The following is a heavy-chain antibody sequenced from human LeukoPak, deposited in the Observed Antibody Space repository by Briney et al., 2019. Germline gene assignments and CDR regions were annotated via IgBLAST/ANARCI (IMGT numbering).Heavy chain of an antibody. CDR3: AKRGSPWVLNY. Sequence: GRSLRLSCAASGLTFSDYYMTWIRQAPGKGLEWVSSISGRRNDTYSTDSVRGRFTVSRDNDKNSVFLYMNSLRAEDTAVYYCAKRGSPWVLNYWGQARLITVSS. CDR1: GLTFSDYY. J-gene: IGHJ4*02. CDR2: ISGRRNDT. V-gene: IGHV3-11*06. D-gene: IGHD6-6*01.